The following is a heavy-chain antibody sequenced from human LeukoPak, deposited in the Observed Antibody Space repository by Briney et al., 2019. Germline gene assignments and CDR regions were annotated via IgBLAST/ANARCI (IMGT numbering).Heavy chain of an antibody. V-gene: IGHV1-69*06. D-gene: IGHD1-26*01. CDR1: GGTFSSYA. J-gene: IGHJ4*02. Sequence: SVKVSCKASGGTFSSYAISWVRQAPGQGLEWMGGIIPIFGTANYAQKFQGRVTMTEDTSTDTAYMELSSLRSEDTAVYYCATGMGAISLFDYWGQGTLVTVSS. CDR2: IIPIFGTA. CDR3: ATGMGAISLFDY.